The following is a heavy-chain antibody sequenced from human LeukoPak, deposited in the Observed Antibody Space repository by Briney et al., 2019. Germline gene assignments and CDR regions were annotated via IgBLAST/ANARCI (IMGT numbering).Heavy chain of an antibody. CDR2: IYHSGST. Sequence: SETLSLTCTVSGGSISSYYWSWIRQPPGKGLEWIGYIYHSGSTYYNPSLKSRVTISVDRSKNQFSLKLSSVTAADTAVYYCAGSSSSHPFDYWGQGTLVTVSS. D-gene: IGHD2-2*01. J-gene: IGHJ4*02. V-gene: IGHV4-59*04. CDR3: AGSSSSHPFDY. CDR1: GGSISSYY.